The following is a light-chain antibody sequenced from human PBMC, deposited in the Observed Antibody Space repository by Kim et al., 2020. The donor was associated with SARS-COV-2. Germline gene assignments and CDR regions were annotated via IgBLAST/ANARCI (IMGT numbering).Light chain of an antibody. CDR2: EDI. CDR3: QTWDTSTVV. V-gene: IGLV3-1*01. J-gene: IGLJ2*01. CDR1: TLGGKY. Sequence: SYELTQPPSVSVSPGQTASITCSGETLGGKYTYWYQHQAGQSPVLVIYEDIKRPSGIPERFSGSNSGNTATLTISGTQAIDEADYYCQTWDTSTVVFGGGTQLTVL.